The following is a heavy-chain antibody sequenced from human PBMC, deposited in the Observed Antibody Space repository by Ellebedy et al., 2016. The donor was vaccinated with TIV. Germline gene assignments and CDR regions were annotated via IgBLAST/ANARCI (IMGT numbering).Heavy chain of an antibody. J-gene: IGHJ4*02. Sequence: GGSLRLSCAVSGFTVSSKYMIWVRQAPGKGLEWLSVIYTVGDTYYADSVKGRFTVIRANSENPRFLQMNTVRAEDTAVYYCATDPDGVYGDTTAYWGRGTLVTVSS. V-gene: IGHV3-53*01. CDR1: GFTVSSKY. CDR2: IYTVGDT. D-gene: IGHD4-17*01. CDR3: ATDPDGVYGDTTAY.